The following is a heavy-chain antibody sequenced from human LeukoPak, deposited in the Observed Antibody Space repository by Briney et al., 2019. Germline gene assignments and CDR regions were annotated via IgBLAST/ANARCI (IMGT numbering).Heavy chain of an antibody. D-gene: IGHD1-26*01. Sequence: SETLSLTCTVSGGSVSTMNWWSWVRQSPGKGLEWIGEIFHTGSTNYNPSLNSRVTISLDKSKNQFSLRLTSVTAADTAVYYCARAPTTGWFDPWGQGTLVTVSS. V-gene: IGHV4-4*02. J-gene: IGHJ5*02. CDR2: IFHTGST. CDR3: ARAPTTGWFDP. CDR1: GGSVSTMNW.